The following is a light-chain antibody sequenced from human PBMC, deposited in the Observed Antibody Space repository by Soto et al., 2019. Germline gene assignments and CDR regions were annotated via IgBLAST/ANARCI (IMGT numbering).Light chain of an antibody. J-gene: IGKJ2*01. CDR3: QRNTDFT. Sequence: DIQMTQSPSTLAASVGDTVTMTCRSSSKWLAWYQKKPGKAPKLLIYDVSNLERGVPPRFSGSTSGAESTLTITGLQPDDLGTYYCQRNTDFTFGQGTKVDIK. CDR1: SSKW. V-gene: IGKV1-5*01. CDR2: DVS.